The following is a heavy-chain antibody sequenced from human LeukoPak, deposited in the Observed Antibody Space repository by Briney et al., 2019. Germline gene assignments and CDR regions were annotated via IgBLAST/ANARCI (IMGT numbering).Heavy chain of an antibody. CDR2: ITDSGGST. V-gene: IGHV3-23*01. Sequence: GGSLRLSCAASGFTFSSYAMSWVRQAPGKGLEWVSAITDSGGSTYYADSVKGRFTISGDNSKNTLYLQMNSLRAEDTAVYYCAKDESPKGYSSSWSSFDHWGQGTLVTVSS. CDR1: GFTFSSYA. D-gene: IGHD6-13*01. CDR3: AKDESPKGYSSSWSSFDH. J-gene: IGHJ4*02.